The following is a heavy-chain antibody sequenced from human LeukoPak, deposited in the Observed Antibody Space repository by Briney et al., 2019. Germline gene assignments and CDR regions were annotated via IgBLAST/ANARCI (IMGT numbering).Heavy chain of an antibody. CDR1: GFTFSSFW. Sequence: PGGSLRLSCAASGFTFSSFWMTWVRQAPGKGLEWVANIKQDGGEKYYVDSVRGRFTISRDNAKNSLYLQMNSLRVEDTAVYYCARDGRPLDYWGQGTLVTVSS. CDR2: IKQDGGEK. J-gene: IGHJ4*02. V-gene: IGHV3-7*03. CDR3: ARDGRPLDY.